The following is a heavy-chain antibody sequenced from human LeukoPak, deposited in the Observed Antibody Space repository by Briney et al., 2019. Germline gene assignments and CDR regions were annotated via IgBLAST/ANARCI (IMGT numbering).Heavy chain of an antibody. CDR2: VHSSERT. J-gene: IGHJ6*02. CDR3: AREWELRSRGMDV. V-gene: IGHV4-4*07. CDR1: GGSISSYH. D-gene: IGHD1-26*01. Sequence: SETLSLTCTVSGGSISSYHWSWIRQPAGKGLEWIGRVHSSERTNYNPSFKSRSTMSVDTSKNQFSLNLTSVTAADTAVYYCAREWELRSRGMDVWGQGTTVTVSS.